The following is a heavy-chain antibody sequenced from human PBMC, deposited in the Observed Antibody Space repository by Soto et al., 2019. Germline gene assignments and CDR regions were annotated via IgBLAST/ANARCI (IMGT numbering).Heavy chain of an antibody. CDR2: IYYSGST. CDR1: GGSISSYY. D-gene: IGHD6-19*01. Sequence: SETLSLTCTVSGGSISSYYWSWIRQPPGKGLEWIGYIYYSGSTNYNPSLKSRVTISVDTSKNQFSLKLSSVTAADTAVYYCARGIGPRGWYHRIDYWGQGTLVTVSS. J-gene: IGHJ4*02. CDR3: ARGIGPRGWYHRIDY. V-gene: IGHV4-59*01.